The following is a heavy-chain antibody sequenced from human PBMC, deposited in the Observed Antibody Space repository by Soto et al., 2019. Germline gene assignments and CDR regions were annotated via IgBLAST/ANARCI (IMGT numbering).Heavy chain of an antibody. J-gene: IGHJ4*02. Sequence: SETLSLTCTVSGGSVSSGSYYWSWIRQPPGKGLEWIGYIYYSGSTNYNPSLKSRVTISVDTSKNQFSLKLSSVTAADTAVYYCARFPLLPGYSYGPYFDYWGQGTLVTV. D-gene: IGHD5-18*01. CDR3: ARFPLLPGYSYGPYFDY. CDR1: GGSVSSGSYY. V-gene: IGHV4-61*01. CDR2: IYYSGST.